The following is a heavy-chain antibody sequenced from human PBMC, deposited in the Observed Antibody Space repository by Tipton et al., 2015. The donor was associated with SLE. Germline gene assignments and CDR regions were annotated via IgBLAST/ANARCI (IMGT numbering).Heavy chain of an antibody. CDR3: ARHRGKRRDGYNGVYFDY. CDR2: INHSGST. D-gene: IGHD5-24*01. CDR1: GGSISSGGYY. J-gene: IGHJ4*02. V-gene: IGHV4-31*03. Sequence: TLSLTCTVSGGSISSGGYYWSWIRQHPGKGLEWIGEINHSGSTNYNPSLKSRVTISVDTSKNQFSLKLSSVTAADTAVYYCARHRGKRRDGYNGVYFDYWGQGTLVTVSS.